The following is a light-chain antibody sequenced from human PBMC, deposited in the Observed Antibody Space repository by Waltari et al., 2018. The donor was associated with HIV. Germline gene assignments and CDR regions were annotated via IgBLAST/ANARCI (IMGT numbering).Light chain of an antibody. CDR3: QAWDSSTVL. Sequence: SHELTQPPSVSVSPAQTASITCPGDYLGAKYASWYQQKPGQSPVLVIYQDDKRPSGIPERFSGSNSGNTATLTITGTQAMDEADYYCQAWDSSTVLFGGGTKLTVL. CDR1: YLGAKY. V-gene: IGLV3-1*01. J-gene: IGLJ2*01. CDR2: QDD.